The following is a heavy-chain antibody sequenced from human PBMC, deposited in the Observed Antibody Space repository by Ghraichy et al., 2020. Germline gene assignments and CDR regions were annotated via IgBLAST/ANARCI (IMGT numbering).Heavy chain of an antibody. CDR2: IISGDYF. V-gene: IGHV3-69-1*01. Sequence: GGSLRLSCEASGFTFRDYNMNWVRQAPGKGLEWVASIISGDYFYYADSVMGRFTISRDNAKNSLYLQMNSLRVEDTAVYYCARDACITWLLDSWGQGILVTVSS. CDR3: ARDACITWLLDS. D-gene: IGHD3-10*01. J-gene: IGHJ4*02. CDR1: GFTFRDYN.